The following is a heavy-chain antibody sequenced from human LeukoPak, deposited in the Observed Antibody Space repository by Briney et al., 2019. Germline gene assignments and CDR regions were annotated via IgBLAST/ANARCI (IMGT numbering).Heavy chain of an antibody. CDR2: IYYSGST. CDR3: ARRANDYGAYYFDY. J-gene: IGHJ4*02. CDR1: SGSISSYY. Sequence: SETLSLTCTVSSGSISSYYWSWIRQPPGKGLECLGYIYYSGSTNYNPSLKSRVTISVDTSKNQFSLKLSSVTAADTAVYYCARRANDYGAYYFDYWGQGTLVTVSS. D-gene: IGHD4-17*01. V-gene: IGHV4-59*08.